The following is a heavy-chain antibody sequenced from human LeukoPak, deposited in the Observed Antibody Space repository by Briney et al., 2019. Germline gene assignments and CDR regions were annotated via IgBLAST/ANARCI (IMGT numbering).Heavy chain of an antibody. CDR2: IGSDNKP. J-gene: IGHJ4*02. CDR3: ARSKFGGGGLFDY. CDR1: GFTFSSYA. D-gene: IGHD2-15*01. Sequence: GGSLRLSCAASGFTFSSYAMSWVRQAPGKGLEWVSSIGSDNKPHYSESVKGRFTISRDNVKNSLFLQMNSLTVEDTAVYYCARSKFGGGGLFDYWGPGTLVTVSS. V-gene: IGHV3-69-1*02.